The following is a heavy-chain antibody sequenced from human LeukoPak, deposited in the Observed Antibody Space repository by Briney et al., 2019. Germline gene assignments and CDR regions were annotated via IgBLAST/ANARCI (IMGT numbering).Heavy chain of an antibody. Sequence: PGGSLRLSCAASGFTVSSNYMSWVRQAPGKGLEWVSVIYSGGSTYYADSVKGRFTISRDNSKNTLYLQMNSLRAEDTAVYYCAKIISRIAVAGTFDYWGQGTLVTVSS. D-gene: IGHD6-19*01. CDR2: IYSGGST. J-gene: IGHJ4*02. CDR1: GFTVSSNY. CDR3: AKIISRIAVAGTFDY. V-gene: IGHV3-66*01.